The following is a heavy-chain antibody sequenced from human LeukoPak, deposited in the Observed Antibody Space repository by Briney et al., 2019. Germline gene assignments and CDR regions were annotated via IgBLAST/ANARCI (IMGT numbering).Heavy chain of an antibody. J-gene: IGHJ4*02. CDR1: GFTFSTYA. D-gene: IGHD5-12*01. Sequence: GGSLRLSCAASGFTFSTYAMTWVRQAPGKGLEWVSSISSSSSYIYYADSVKGRFTISRDNSKNTLYLQMNSLRAEDTAVYYCARGPSGYHNTGGQGTLVTVSS. CDR2: ISSSSSYI. V-gene: IGHV3-21*01. CDR3: ARGPSGYHNT.